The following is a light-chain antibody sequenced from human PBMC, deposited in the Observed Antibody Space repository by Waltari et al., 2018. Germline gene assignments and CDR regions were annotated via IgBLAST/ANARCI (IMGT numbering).Light chain of an antibody. J-gene: IGKJ4*01. CDR2: AAS. CDR3: QQSYTTLT. Sequence: DVQMTQSPSSLSASVGDRVTITCRASQSIANYLNWYQQKPGKVPQLLIYAASSLHSGVPSRFSGSGSGTEFTLTITNLQPEDFATYYCQQSYTTLTFGGGTKVE. V-gene: IGKV1-39*01. CDR1: QSIANY.